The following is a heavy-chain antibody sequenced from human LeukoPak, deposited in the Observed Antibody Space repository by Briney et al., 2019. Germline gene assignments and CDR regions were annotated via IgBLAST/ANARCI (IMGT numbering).Heavy chain of an antibody. CDR2: LSFDGSNN. V-gene: IGHV3-30*18. Sequence: PGGSLRLSCAASGFTFSTFGMHWVRQAPGKGLEWVAVLSFDGSNNYYADSVKGRFTISRDNSKNTLYLEMNSLRVEDTAVYYCAKVTTSSGYYSRFDQWGQGTLVTVSS. CDR1: GFTFSTFG. CDR3: AKVTTSSGYYSRFDQ. J-gene: IGHJ4*02. D-gene: IGHD3-22*01.